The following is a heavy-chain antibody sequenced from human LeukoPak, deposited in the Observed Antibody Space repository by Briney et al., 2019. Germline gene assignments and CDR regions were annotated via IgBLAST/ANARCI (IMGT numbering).Heavy chain of an antibody. CDR2: INPNSGGT. J-gene: IGHJ4*02. CDR1: GYTFTGYY. V-gene: IGHV1-2*02. CDR3: AREITYYYDSSGSRGYFDY. D-gene: IGHD3-22*01. Sequence: ASVKVSCKASGYTFTGYYMHWVRQAPGQGLEWMGWINPNSGGTNYAQKFQGRVTMTRDTSISTAYMELSRLRSDDTAVYYCAREITYYYDSSGSRGYFDYWGQGTLVTVSS.